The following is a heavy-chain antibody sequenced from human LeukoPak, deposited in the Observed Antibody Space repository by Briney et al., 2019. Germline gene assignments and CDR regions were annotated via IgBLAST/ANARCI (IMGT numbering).Heavy chain of an antibody. CDR1: GIIFRDAW. D-gene: IGHD3-3*01. J-gene: IGHJ6*02. CDR2: ISSSSSYI. Sequence: GGSLRLSCVVSGIIFRDAWMNWVRQAPGKGLEWVSSISSSSSYIYYADSVKGRFTISRDNAKNSLYLQMNSLRAEDTAVYYCARDYSPLKAPSDYDFRAYYGMDVWGQGTTVTVSS. V-gene: IGHV3-21*01. CDR3: ARDYSPLKAPSDYDFRAYYGMDV.